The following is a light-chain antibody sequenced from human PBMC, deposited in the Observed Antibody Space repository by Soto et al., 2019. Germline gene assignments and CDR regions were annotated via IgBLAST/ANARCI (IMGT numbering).Light chain of an antibody. CDR2: EVS. V-gene: IGLV2-8*01. CDR1: SSDVGAYNY. J-gene: IGLJ3*02. CDR3: TDYAGSNIWV. Sequence: QSALTQPPSASGSPGQSVTISCTGTSSDVGAYNYVSWYQQYPGKAPKLMIYEVSKRPSGVPDRFSGSKSGKTASLTVSGLQHEDEADYHCTDYAGSNIWVFGGGTKLTVL.